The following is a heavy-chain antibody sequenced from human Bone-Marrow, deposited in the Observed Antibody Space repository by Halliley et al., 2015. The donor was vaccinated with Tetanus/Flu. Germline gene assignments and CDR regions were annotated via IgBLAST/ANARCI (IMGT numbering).Heavy chain of an antibody. D-gene: IGHD1-26*01. V-gene: IGHV4-59*01. CDR3: ARSRDLGMTPVSLFDF. CDR2: YYSGGT. Sequence: YYSGGTKYNPSLKSRVSMSLDTSKSQFSLKLTSVTAADTAVFFCARSRDLGMTPVSLFDFWGQGTLVTVSS. J-gene: IGHJ4*02.